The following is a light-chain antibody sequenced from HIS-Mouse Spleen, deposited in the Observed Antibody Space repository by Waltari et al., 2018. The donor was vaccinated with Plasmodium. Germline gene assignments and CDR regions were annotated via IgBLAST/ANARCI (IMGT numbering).Light chain of an antibody. J-gene: IGLJ2*01. CDR2: KDS. Sequence: SYELTQPPSVSVSPGQTARITCSEDELPKQYAYWYQQKPGKAPVLVIYKDSERPSGIPERFSGSSSGTTVTLTISGVQAEDEADYYCQSADSSGTYVVFGGGTKLTVL. V-gene: IGLV3-25*03. CDR1: ELPKQY. CDR3: QSADSSGTYVV.